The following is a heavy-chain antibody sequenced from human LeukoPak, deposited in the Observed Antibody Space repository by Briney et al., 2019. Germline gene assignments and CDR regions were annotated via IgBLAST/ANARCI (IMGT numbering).Heavy chain of an antibody. V-gene: IGHV3-53*01. CDR1: GFTVSSNY. D-gene: IGHD4-17*01. CDR3: ARGPLYGDYVPEFAYYFDY. J-gene: IGHJ4*02. Sequence: GGSLRLSCAASGFTVSSNYMSWVRQAPGKGLEWVSVIYSGNITYYADSVKGRFTISRDNSKNTLSLQMNSLRAEDTAVYYCARGPLYGDYVPEFAYYFDYWGQGTLVSVSS. CDR2: IYSGNIT.